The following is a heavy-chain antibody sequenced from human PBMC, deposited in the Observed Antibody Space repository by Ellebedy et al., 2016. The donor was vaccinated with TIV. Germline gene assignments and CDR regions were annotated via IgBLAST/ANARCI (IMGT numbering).Heavy chain of an antibody. J-gene: IGHJ4*02. CDR1: GFTFSGYW. Sequence: GGSLRLSCAASGFTFSGYWMNWVRQAPGKGLEWVANIKEDGTEKYYVDSVKGRFSISRDNAKNSLYLQMNSLRGEDTAVYYCARIASSVLDCWGQGSLVSVSS. CDR2: IKEDGTEK. V-gene: IGHV3-7*01. D-gene: IGHD6-13*01. CDR3: ARIASSVLDC.